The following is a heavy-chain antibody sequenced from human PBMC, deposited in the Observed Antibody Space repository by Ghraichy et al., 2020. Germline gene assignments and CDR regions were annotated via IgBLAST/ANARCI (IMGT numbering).Heavy chain of an antibody. CDR1: GGSISSYY. CDR3: ARVITMVRGVTYSNWFDP. V-gene: IGHV4-59*01. J-gene: IGHJ5*02. Sequence: ESLNISCTVSGGSISSYYWSWIRQPPGKGLEWIGYIYHSGSTNYNPSLKSRVTISVDTSKNQFSLKLSSVTAADTAVYYCARVITMVRGVTYSNWFDPWGQGTLVTVSS. CDR2: IYHSGST. D-gene: IGHD3-10*01.